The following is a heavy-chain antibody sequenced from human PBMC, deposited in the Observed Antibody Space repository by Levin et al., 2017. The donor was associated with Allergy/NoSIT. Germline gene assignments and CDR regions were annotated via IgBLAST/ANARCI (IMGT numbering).Heavy chain of an antibody. CDR1: GFTFSSYW. CDR3: ARVWEGYSSSWGFDY. Sequence: PGGSLRLSCAASGFTFSSYWMSWVRQAPGKGLEWVANIKQDGSEKYYVDSVKGRFTISRDNAKNSLYLQMNSLRAEDTAVYYCARVWEGYSSSWGFDYWGQGTLVTVSS. J-gene: IGHJ4*02. CDR2: IKQDGSEK. V-gene: IGHV3-7*01. D-gene: IGHD6-13*01.